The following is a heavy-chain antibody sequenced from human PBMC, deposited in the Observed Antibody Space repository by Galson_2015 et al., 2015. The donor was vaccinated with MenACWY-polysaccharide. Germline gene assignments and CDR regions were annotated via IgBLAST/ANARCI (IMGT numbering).Heavy chain of an antibody. CDR2: IYHSGST. V-gene: IGHV4-38-2*01. Sequence: ETLSLPCAVSDSSIRSGYFWGWIRPPPGKGLEWIGSIYHSGSTYYNPSLKSRVTISVDTSKNQFSLKLSSVTAADTAVYYCARVEKYSGSFYILYWGQGTLVTVSS. CDR3: ARVEKYSGSFYILY. J-gene: IGHJ4*02. CDR1: DSSIRSGYF. D-gene: IGHD1-26*01.